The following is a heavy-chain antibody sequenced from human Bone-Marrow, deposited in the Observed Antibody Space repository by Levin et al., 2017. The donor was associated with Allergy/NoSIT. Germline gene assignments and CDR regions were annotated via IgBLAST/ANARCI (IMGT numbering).Heavy chain of an antibody. J-gene: IGHJ4*02. CDR1: GFTFSSYA. D-gene: IGHD3-10*01. CDR3: AKTMVQGVILSEPATFDY. Sequence: PGESLKISCAASGFTFSSYAMSWVRQAPGKGLEWVSAISGSGGSTYYADSVKGRFTISRDNSKNTLYLQMNSLRAEDTAVYYCAKTMVQGVILSEPATFDYWGQGTLVTVSS. V-gene: IGHV3-23*01. CDR2: ISGSGGST.